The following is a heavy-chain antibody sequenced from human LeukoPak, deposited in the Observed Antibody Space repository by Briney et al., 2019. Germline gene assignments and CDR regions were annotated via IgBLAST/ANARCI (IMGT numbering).Heavy chain of an antibody. Sequence: GESLRLSCAASGFIFSSYSMNWVRQAPGKGLEWVSYISSSSSTIYYADSVKGRFTISRDNAKNSLYLQMNSLRAEDTAVYYCARERGDYGDSRANWYFDLWGRGTLVTVSS. CDR1: GFIFSSYS. J-gene: IGHJ2*01. D-gene: IGHD4-17*01. CDR2: ISSSSSTI. CDR3: ARERGDYGDSRANWYFDL. V-gene: IGHV3-48*01.